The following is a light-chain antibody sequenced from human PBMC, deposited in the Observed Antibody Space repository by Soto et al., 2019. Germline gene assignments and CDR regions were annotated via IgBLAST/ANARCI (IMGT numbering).Light chain of an antibody. CDR3: QQSYTAPWT. CDR1: QNITTC. Sequence: DIHMTQSPSSLSASIRDRVSITCRASQNITTCLHWYQQRPGRSPNLLIYAASHLKNGVPSRFSGSGSGPDFTLTIDSLQPEDFATYYCQQSYTAPWTFGQGTKVESK. V-gene: IGKV1-39*01. CDR2: AAS. J-gene: IGKJ1*01.